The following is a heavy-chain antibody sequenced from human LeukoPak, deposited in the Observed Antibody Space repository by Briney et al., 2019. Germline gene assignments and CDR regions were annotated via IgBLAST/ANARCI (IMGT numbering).Heavy chain of an antibody. J-gene: IGHJ4*02. Sequence: SVKVSCKASGGTFSSYAISWVRQAPGQGLEWMGGIIPIFGTANYAQKFQGRVTITADESTSTAYMELSSLRSEDTAVYYCARSLYSNGDYDYWGQGTLVTVSS. D-gene: IGHD3-10*01. V-gene: IGHV1-69*13. CDR2: IIPIFGTA. CDR3: ARSLYSNGDYDY. CDR1: GGTFSSYA.